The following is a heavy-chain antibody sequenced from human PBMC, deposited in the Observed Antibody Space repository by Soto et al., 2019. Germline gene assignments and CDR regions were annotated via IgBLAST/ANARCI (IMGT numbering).Heavy chain of an antibody. CDR1: GYTFTSYD. D-gene: IGHD4-4*01. V-gene: IGHV1-8*01. Sequence: ASVKVSCKASGYTFTSYDINWVRQATGQGLEWMGWMNPNSGNTGYAQKFQGRVTTTRNTSISTAYMELSSLRSEDTAVYYCARGRSRDYSNYYYYGMDVWGQGTTVTSP. J-gene: IGHJ6*02. CDR2: MNPNSGNT. CDR3: ARGRSRDYSNYYYYGMDV.